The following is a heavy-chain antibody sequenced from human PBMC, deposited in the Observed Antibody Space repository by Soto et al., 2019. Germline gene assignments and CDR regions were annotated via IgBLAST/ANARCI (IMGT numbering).Heavy chain of an antibody. Sequence: GGSLRLSCAASGFAFSSYSMNWVRQAPGKGLEWVSSISSSSSYIYYADSMKGRFTISRDNAKNSLYLQMNSLRAEDTAVYYCARDLYYYDSSGPIDYWGQGTLVTVSS. J-gene: IGHJ4*02. CDR2: ISSSSSYI. D-gene: IGHD3-22*01. CDR1: GFAFSSYS. V-gene: IGHV3-21*01. CDR3: ARDLYYYDSSGPIDY.